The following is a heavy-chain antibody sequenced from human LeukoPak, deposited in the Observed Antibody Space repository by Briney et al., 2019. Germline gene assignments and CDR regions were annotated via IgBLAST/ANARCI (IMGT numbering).Heavy chain of an antibody. J-gene: IGHJ4*02. CDR1: GFIFSSYG. CDR3: ARSGGGTYFDN. V-gene: IGHV3-30*12. Sequence: GGSLRLSCAASGFIFSSYGMHWVRQAPGKGLQWVAVIWSDGSNKDYGDSVKGRFTISGDDSKNTLYLQMNSLRADDTAVYYCARSGGGTYFDNWGQGTLVTVSS. D-gene: IGHD2-15*01. CDR2: IWSDGSNK.